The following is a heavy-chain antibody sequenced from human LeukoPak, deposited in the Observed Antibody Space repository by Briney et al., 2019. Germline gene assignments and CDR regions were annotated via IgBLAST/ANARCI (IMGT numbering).Heavy chain of an antibody. CDR3: AKRAGGGYYTWSFDY. J-gene: IGHJ4*02. CDR2: INNSAGST. CDR1: GFTFSSYA. Sequence: PGGSLRLSCAASGFTFSSYAMSWVRQAPGKGLEWVSDINNSAGSTYYADSVKGRFTTSRDNSKNTLYLQMDSLRAEDTAVYYCAKRAGGGYYTWSFDYWGQGTLVTVSS. V-gene: IGHV3-23*01. D-gene: IGHD3-22*01.